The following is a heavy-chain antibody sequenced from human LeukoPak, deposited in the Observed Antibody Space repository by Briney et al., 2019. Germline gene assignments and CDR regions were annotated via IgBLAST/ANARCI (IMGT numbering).Heavy chain of an antibody. CDR2: ISYDGINK. V-gene: IGHV3-30*04. CDR3: ASGVCSSTSCLIEY. D-gene: IGHD2-2*01. CDR1: GFTFSSYA. J-gene: IGHJ4*02. Sequence: GGSLRLSCAASGFTFSSYAMHWVRQAPGKGLEWVAVISYDGINKYYADSVKGRFTISRDNSKNTLYPQMNSLRAEDTAVYYCASGVCSSTSCLIEYWGQGTLVTVSS.